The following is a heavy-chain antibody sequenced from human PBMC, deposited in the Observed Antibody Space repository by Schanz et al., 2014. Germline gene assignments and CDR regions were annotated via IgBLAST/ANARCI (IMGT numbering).Heavy chain of an antibody. Sequence: QVHLVESGGGVVQPGRSLRLSCTGSRFTISRNPIHWVRQAPGKGLEWVAVISYDGSTKYYADSVKGRFTISRDNSKNTLDLQMNSLRAEDTAVYYCARDGDFDYWGQGTLVTVSS. CDR2: ISYDGSTK. CDR1: RFTISRNP. V-gene: IGHV3-30-3*01. J-gene: IGHJ4*02. CDR3: ARDGDFDY.